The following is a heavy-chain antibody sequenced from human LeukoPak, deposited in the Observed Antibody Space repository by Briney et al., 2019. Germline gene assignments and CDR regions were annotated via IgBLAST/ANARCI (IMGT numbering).Heavy chain of an antibody. D-gene: IGHD3-10*01. CDR1: GGSISLYY. J-gene: IGHJ6*03. Sequence: PSETLSLTCTVSGGSISLYYWSWIRQPPGRGLEWIGYIYYSGTTNYNPSLKSRLTISVDASKNQFSLKLSSVTAADTAVYYCARRRAYYGSGSSENSYYYYYYMDVWGKGTTVTVSS. V-gene: IGHV4-59*01. CDR3: ARRRAYYGSGSSENSYYYYYYMDV. CDR2: IYYSGTT.